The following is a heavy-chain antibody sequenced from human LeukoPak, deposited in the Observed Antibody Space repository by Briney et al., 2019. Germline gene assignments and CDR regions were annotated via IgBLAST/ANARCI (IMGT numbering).Heavy chain of an antibody. CDR1: GFTSSSYA. V-gene: IGHV3-30*04. Sequence: GGSLRLSCAASGFTSSSYAMHWVRQAPGKGLEWVAVISYDGSNKYYADSVKGRFTISRDNSKNTLYLQMNSLRAEDTALYYCAKEFAYCSGGSCYDYWGQGTLVTVSS. D-gene: IGHD2-15*01. CDR3: AKEFAYCSGGSCYDY. J-gene: IGHJ4*02. CDR2: ISYDGSNK.